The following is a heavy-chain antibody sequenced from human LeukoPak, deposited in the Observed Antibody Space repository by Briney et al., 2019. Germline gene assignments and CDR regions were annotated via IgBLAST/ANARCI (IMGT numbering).Heavy chain of an antibody. J-gene: IGHJ4*02. V-gene: IGHV1-2*02. CDR3: ARVVVGTMIVGY. D-gene: IGHD3-22*01. CDR2: INPNSGGT. CDR1: GYTFTGYY. Sequence: GSVKVSCKASGYTFTGYYMHWVRQAPGQGLEWMGWINPNSGGTNYAQKFQGRVTMTRDTSISTAYMELSRLRSDDTAVYYCARVVVGTMIVGYWGQGTLVTVSS.